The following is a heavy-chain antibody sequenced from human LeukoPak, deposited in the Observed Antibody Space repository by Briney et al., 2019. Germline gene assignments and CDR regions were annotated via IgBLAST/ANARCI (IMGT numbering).Heavy chain of an antibody. CDR2: ISSGDRT. CDR3: AKDATASPYFHWFDN. Sequence: PGGSLRLSCAASGFTFSSYAMNWVRQAPGKGLEWVADISSGDRTIHAESVKGRFTISRDKSKDTLYLQMNNLRAEDTAVYYCAKDATASPYFHWFDNWGQGTQVIVSS. V-gene: IGHV3-23*01. D-gene: IGHD3-9*01. CDR1: GFTFSSYA. J-gene: IGHJ4*02.